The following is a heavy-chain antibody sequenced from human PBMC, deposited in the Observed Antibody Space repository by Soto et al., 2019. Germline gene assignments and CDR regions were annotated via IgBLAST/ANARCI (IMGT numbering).Heavy chain of an antibody. V-gene: IGHV4-31*03. CDR2: IYYIGST. CDR1: GGSISSGGYY. CDR3: ARFYMVRGVMGAFDI. J-gene: IGHJ3*02. D-gene: IGHD3-10*01. Sequence: SETLSLTCTVSGGSISSGGYYWSWIRQHPGKGLEWIGYIYYIGSTYYNPSLKSRVSISVDTSKNQFSLKLSSVTAADTAVYYCARFYMVRGVMGAFDIWGQGTMVTVS.